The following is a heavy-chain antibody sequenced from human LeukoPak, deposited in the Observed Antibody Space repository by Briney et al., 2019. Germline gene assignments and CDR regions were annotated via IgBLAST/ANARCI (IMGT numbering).Heavy chain of an antibody. J-gene: IGHJ6*02. Sequence: GGSLRLSCAASRFTFSDYYMSWIRQAPGKGLEWVSYINGAGGNTNYADSVKGRFTISRDNAKNSLYLQMNSLRAEDTAVYYCARSEEVVVGASDYYGMDVWGQGTTVTVSS. D-gene: IGHD2-15*01. CDR3: ARSEEVVVGASDYYGMDV. V-gene: IGHV3-11*03. CDR1: RFTFSDYY. CDR2: INGAGGNT.